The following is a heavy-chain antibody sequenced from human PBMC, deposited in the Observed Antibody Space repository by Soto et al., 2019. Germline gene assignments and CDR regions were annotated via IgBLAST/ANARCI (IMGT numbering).Heavy chain of an antibody. V-gene: IGHV4-30-2*01. J-gene: IGHJ4*02. D-gene: IGHD6-19*01. CDR2: IYHSGST. CDR3: ARLTVGWYLDY. CDR1: GGSISSGGYS. Sequence: PSETLSLTCAVSGGSISSGGYSWSWIRQPPGKGLEWIGYIYHSGSTYYNPSLKSRVTISVDRSKNQFSLKLSSVTAADTAVYYCARLTVGWYLDYWGQGTLVTVSS.